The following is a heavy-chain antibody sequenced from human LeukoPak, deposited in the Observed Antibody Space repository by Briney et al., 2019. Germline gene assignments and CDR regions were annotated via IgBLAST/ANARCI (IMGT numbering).Heavy chain of an antibody. J-gene: IGHJ3*02. D-gene: IGHD3-3*01. CDR3: AGLRNAFDI. V-gene: IGHV4-59*01. CDR2: IYYSGST. Sequence: PSETLSLTCTVSGGSISNYYWSWIRQPPGKGLEWIGYIYYSGSTNYNPSLKSRVTISVGTSKNQFSLKLSSVTAADTAVYYCAGLRNAFDIWGQGTMVTVSS. CDR1: GGSISNYY.